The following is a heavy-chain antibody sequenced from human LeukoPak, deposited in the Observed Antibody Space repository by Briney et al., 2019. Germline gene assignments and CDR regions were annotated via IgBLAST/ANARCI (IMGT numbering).Heavy chain of an antibody. CDR2: INHSGST. J-gene: IGHJ4*02. CDR1: DESFNGYQ. CDR3: ARKSGYARDY. D-gene: IGHD5-12*01. V-gene: IGHV4-34*01. Sequence: SETLSLTCVVYDESFNGYQWTWIRQPPGKGLEWIGQINHSGSTNYNPSLKSRVIISIDTSKNQFSLKLSSVTAADTAVYYCARKSGYARDYWGQGNLVTVSS.